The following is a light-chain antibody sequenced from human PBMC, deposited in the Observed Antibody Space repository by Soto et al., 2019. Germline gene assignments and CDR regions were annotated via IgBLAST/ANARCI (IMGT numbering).Light chain of an antibody. V-gene: IGLV2-23*02. CDR1: SSDVGSYNL. CDR2: EVS. J-gene: IGLJ2*01. Sequence: QSALTQPASVSGSPGQSITISCTGTSSDVGSYNLVSWYQQHPGKAPKLMIYEVSKRPSGVSNRFSGSKSGNTASLTISGLQAEDEADYYCCSYAGSSTFLAFGGGTKLTVL. CDR3: CSYAGSSTFLA.